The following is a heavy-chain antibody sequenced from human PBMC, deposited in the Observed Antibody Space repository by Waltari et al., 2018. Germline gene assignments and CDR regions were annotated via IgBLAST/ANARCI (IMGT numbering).Heavy chain of an antibody. D-gene: IGHD1-26*01. V-gene: IGHV4-34*01. CDR2: INHSAST. CDR3: ARDSVGPYYGMDV. Sequence: QVQLQQWGAGLLKPSETLSRTCAVYGGSLSGYYWSWIRQPPGKGLEWIGEINHSASTNYNPSLNSLVTISVDTSKNQFSLKLRSLTAADTAVYYCARDSVGPYYGMDVWGQGTTVTVSS. J-gene: IGHJ6*02. CDR1: GGSLSGYY.